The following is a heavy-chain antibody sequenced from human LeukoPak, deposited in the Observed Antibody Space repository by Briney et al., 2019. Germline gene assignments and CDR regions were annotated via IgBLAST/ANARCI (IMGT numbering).Heavy chain of an antibody. J-gene: IGHJ3*02. CDR2: ISGSGGST. D-gene: IGHD3-22*01. V-gene: IGHV3-23*01. CDR3: ARGGTYYYDGSGYKGAFDI. Sequence: GGSLRLSCAASGFTFSSYAMSWVRQAPGKGLEWVSAISGSGGSTYYADSVKGRFTISRDNSKNTLYLQMNSLRAEDTAVYYCARGGTYYYDGSGYKGAFDIWGQGTMVTVSS. CDR1: GFTFSSYA.